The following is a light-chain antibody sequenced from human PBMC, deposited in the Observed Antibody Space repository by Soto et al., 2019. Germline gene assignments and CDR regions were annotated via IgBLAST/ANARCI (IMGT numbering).Light chain of an antibody. J-gene: IGKJ3*01. V-gene: IGKV1-39*01. Sequence: DIQMTQSPSSLSATVGDRVTITCRASQTIGKYLNWYQQQPGKVPKLLIYDASYLQSVVPSRFSGSESGTDFTLNISDLRPEDFATYYCQQSFSIPFTFGPGTKVDIK. CDR3: QQSFSIPFT. CDR1: QTIGKY. CDR2: DAS.